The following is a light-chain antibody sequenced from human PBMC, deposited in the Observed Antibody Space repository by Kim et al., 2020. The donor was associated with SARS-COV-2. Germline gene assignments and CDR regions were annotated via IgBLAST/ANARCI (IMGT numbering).Light chain of an antibody. J-gene: IGLJ3*02. CDR2: QDS. Sequence: SLSAGQTASITCSGDKLGDRYACWYQQKPGQSPVLVIYQDSKRPSGIPERFSGSNSGNTATLSISGTQTMDEADYFCQAWDSSTGVFGGGTQLTVL. CDR1: KLGDRY. CDR3: QAWDSSTGV. V-gene: IGLV3-1*01.